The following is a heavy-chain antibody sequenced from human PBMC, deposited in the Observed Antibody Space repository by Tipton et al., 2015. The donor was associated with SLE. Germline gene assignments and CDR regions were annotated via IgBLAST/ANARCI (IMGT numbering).Heavy chain of an antibody. D-gene: IGHD3-10*01. CDR1: GGTFSRYA. V-gene: IGHV1-18*01. Sequence: QLVQSGAEVKKPGSSVKVSCKASGGTFSRYAINWVRQAPGQGLEWMGWISTYNGNTHYAQNLQGRVTMTTYTSTSTAYMELRSLRSDDTAVYYCAREVYSGSYYYYYGMDVWGQGTTVTISS. J-gene: IGHJ6*02. CDR3: AREVYSGSYYYYYGMDV. CDR2: ISTYNGNT.